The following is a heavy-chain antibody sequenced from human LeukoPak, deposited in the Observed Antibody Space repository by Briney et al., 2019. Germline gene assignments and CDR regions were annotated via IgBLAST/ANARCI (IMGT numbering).Heavy chain of an antibody. V-gene: IGHV1-18*04. J-gene: IGHJ6*02. CDR1: GYTFTTYY. Sequence: GASVKVSCKTSGYTFTTYYIHWVRQAPGQGLEWMGWISGYNGHTNYAQKLQGRVTMSTDTSTSTAYMELRSLRSDDTAVYFCARDLVASDSSGSYFYYYGMDVWGQGTTVTVSS. D-gene: IGHD3-22*01. CDR3: ARDLVASDSSGSYFYYYGMDV. CDR2: ISGYNGHT.